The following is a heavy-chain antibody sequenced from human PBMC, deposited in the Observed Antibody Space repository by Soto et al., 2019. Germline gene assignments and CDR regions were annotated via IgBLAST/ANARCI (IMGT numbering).Heavy chain of an antibody. V-gene: IGHV1-69*02. CDR2: IIPILGIA. Sequence: QVQLVQSGAEVKKPGSSVKVSCKASGGTFSSYTISWVRQAPGQGLEWMGRIIPILGIANYAQKFQGRVTITADKSTSTAYMELSSLRSEDTAVYYCARSLYCSSTSCYGHYYYYYGMEVWGQGTTVTVYS. D-gene: IGHD2-2*01. CDR3: ARSLYCSSTSCYGHYYYYYGMEV. CDR1: GGTFSSYT. J-gene: IGHJ6*02.